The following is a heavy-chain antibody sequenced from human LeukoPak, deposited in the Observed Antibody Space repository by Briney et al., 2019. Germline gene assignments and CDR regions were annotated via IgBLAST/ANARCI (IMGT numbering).Heavy chain of an antibody. V-gene: IGHV3-11*06. CDR1: GFTFSDYY. J-gene: IGHJ4*02. CDR3: ARDYSDSSGYPFDY. CDR2: ITSSSYT. Sequence: GGSLRLSCAASGFTFSDYYMSWLRQAPGKGLEWVSYITSSSYTNYADSVKGRFTISRDNAKNSLYLQMNNLRAEDTAVYYCARDYSDSSGYPFDYWGQGTLVTVSS. D-gene: IGHD3-22*01.